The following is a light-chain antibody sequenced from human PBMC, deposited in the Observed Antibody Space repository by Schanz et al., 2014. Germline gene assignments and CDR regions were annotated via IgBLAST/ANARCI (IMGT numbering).Light chain of an antibody. J-gene: IGLJ3*02. Sequence: QSALTQPPSASGSPGQSVTISCTGSSSDIGGYNYVSWYQQHPGKAPKLMIYDVSNRPSGVSNRFSGSKSGNTASLTISGLQAEDEADYYCSSYTSYATGVFGGGTKLTVL. CDR2: DVS. CDR3: SSYTSYATGV. CDR1: SSDIGGYNY. V-gene: IGLV2-14*01.